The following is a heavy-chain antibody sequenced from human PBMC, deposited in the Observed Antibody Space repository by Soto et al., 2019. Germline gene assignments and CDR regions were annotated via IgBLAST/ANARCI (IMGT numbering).Heavy chain of an antibody. CDR3: ARDSGDSFDY. CDR1: RGTLSSYT. V-gene: IGHV1-69*04. D-gene: IGHD2-21*01. J-gene: IGHJ4*02. Sequence: GASVKVSCKASRGTLSSYTISWVRQAPGQGLEWMGRIIPILGIANYAQKFQGRVTITADKSTSTAYMELSSLRSEDTAVYYCARDSGDSFDYWGQGTLVTVSS. CDR2: IIPILGIA.